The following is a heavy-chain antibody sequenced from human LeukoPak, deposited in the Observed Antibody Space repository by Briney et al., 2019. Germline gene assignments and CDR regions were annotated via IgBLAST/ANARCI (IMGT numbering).Heavy chain of an antibody. D-gene: IGHD3-9*01. Sequence: SVKVSCKASGGTFSSYAISWVRQAPGQGLEWMGGIIPIFGTANYAQKFQGRVTITADESTSTAYMELSSQRSEDTAVYYCARGGTHNYDIFLRAYYYYMDVWGKGTTVTVSS. J-gene: IGHJ6*03. V-gene: IGHV1-69*13. CDR2: IIPIFGTA. CDR3: ARGGTHNYDIFLRAYYYYMDV. CDR1: GGTFSSYA.